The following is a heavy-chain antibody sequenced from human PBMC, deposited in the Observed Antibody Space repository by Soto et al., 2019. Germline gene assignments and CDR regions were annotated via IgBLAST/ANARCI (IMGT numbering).Heavy chain of an antibody. CDR1: GGSISSGGYY. Sequence: QVQLQESGPGLVKPSQTLSLTCTVSGGSISSGGYYWSWIRQHPGKGLEWIGYIYYSGSTYYNPSLKSRVPISVDTSKNQFSLKLSSVTAADTAVYYCAREDRGFGELLSGWFDPWGQGTLVTVSS. CDR2: IYYSGST. D-gene: IGHD3-10*01. CDR3: AREDRGFGELLSGWFDP. V-gene: IGHV4-31*03. J-gene: IGHJ5*02.